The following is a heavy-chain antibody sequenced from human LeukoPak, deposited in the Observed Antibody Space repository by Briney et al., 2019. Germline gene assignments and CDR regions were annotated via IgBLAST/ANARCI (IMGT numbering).Heavy chain of an antibody. CDR2: IIPIFGTA. J-gene: IGHJ6*04. CDR3: ARSNDFWSGPGMDV. D-gene: IGHD3-3*01. CDR1: GYTLTSYY. Sequence: SVKVSCKASGYTLTSYYMHWVRQAPGQGLEWMGGIIPIFGTANYAQKFQGRVTITTDESTSTAYMELSSLRSEDTAVYYCARSNDFWSGPGMDVWGKGTTVTVSS. V-gene: IGHV1-69*05.